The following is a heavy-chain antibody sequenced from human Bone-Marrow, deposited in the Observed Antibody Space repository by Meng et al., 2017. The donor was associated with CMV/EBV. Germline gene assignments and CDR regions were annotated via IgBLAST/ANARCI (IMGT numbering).Heavy chain of an antibody. CDR2: INSDGSST. Sequence: GGSLRLSCAASGFTFSSYWMHWVRQAPGKGLVWVSRINSDGSSTSYADSVKGRFTISRDNAKNSLYLQMNSLRAEDTAVYYCARDRGCSSTSCYPIGSGEPKIQQKDAFDIWGQGTMVTVSS. J-gene: IGHJ3*02. V-gene: IGHV3-74*01. D-gene: IGHD2-2*01. CDR3: ARDRGCSSTSCYPIGSGEPKIQQKDAFDI. CDR1: GFTFSSYW.